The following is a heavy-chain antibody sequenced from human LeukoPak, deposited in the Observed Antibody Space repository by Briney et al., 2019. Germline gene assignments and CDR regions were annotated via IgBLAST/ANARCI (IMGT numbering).Heavy chain of an antibody. J-gene: IGHJ3*02. CDR3: ARVYYYDSSGWGAFDI. D-gene: IGHD3-22*01. Sequence: GASVKVSCKASGYTFTSYYMHWVRQAPGQGLEWMGIINPSGGSTSYAQKFQGRVTMTRDTSTSTVYMELSSLRSEDTAVYYCARVYYYDSSGWGAFDIWGQGTMVTISS. CDR1: GYTFTSYY. CDR2: INPSGGST. V-gene: IGHV1-46*01.